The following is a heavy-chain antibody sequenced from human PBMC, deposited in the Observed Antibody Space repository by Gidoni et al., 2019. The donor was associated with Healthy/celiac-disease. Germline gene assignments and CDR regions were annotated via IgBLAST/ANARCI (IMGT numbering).Heavy chain of an antibody. V-gene: IGHV3-48*02. J-gene: IGHJ6*02. Sequence: EVQLVESGGGLVQPGGSLSLSCAASGFTSSSYSMNWVRQAPGKGLEWVSYISSSSSTIYYADSVKGRFTISRDNAKNSLYLQMNSLRDEDTAVYYCARGGEGYHYYYGMDVWGQGTTVTVSS. CDR2: ISSSSSTI. CDR1: GFTSSSYS. D-gene: IGHD3-10*01. CDR3: ARGGEGYHYYYGMDV.